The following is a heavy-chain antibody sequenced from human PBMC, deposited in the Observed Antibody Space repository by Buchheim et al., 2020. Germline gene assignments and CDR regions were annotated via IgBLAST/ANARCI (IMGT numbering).Heavy chain of an antibody. CDR1: GGSFSDYY. J-gene: IGHJ4*02. Sequence: QVQLQQWGAGLLKPSETLSLTCAVYGGSFSDYYWSWIRQPPGKGLEWIGEINHSGSANYNSSLKSRVTISVDTSKNQFSLKLSSVTAADTAEYYCVRGGGSSGYYYDYWGQGIL. V-gene: IGHV4-34*01. CDR3: VRGGGSSGYYYDY. CDR2: INHSGSA. D-gene: IGHD3-22*01.